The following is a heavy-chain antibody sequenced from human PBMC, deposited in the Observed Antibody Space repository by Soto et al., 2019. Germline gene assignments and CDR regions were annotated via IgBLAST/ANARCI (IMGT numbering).Heavy chain of an antibody. V-gene: IGHV1-18*01. Sequence: QVQLVQSGAEVKKPGASVKVSCKASGYTFASYGISWVRQAPGQGLEWMGWISAYNGNTNYAQKLQGRVTMTTDTXXXXAXXXXXSLXXXXXXXXYCARGNGLTGGYWGQGTLVTVSS. CDR2: ISAYNGNT. CDR1: GYTFASYG. D-gene: IGHD3-22*01. J-gene: IGHJ4*02. CDR3: ARGNGLTGGY.